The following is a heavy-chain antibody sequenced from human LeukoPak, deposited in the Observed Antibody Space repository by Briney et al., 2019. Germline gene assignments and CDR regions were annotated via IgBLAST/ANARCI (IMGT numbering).Heavy chain of an antibody. CDR3: AIDGYRTTWYVNYFDY. J-gene: IGHJ4*02. CDR1: GGSISSGSYY. CDR2: IYYSGRT. D-gene: IGHD6-13*01. V-gene: IGHV4-39*07. Sequence: PSETLSLTCTVSGGSISSGSYYWGWIRQPPGKGLEWIGSIYYSGRTYYNPSLKSRVTISVDTSKNQFSLKLSSVTAADTAVYYCAIDGYRTTWYVNYFDYWGQGTLVTVSS.